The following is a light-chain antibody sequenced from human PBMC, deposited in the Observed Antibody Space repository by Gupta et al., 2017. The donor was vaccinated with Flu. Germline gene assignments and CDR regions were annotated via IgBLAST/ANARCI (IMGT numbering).Light chain of an antibody. Sequence: DIQMTQSPSSLSASVGDRVTITCQASQDISNYLNWYQQKPGKAPKLLIYDASNLETGVPSRFSGSGSGTDFTFTISSLQPEDIATYYCQQYDNRLWTFGQGTKVEIK. J-gene: IGKJ1*01. CDR2: DAS. V-gene: IGKV1-33*01. CDR1: QDISNY. CDR3: QQYDNRLWT.